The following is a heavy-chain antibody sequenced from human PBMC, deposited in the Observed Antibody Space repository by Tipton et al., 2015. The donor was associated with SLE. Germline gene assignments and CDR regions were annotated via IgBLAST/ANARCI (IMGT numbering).Heavy chain of an antibody. CDR3: ARDFWSGYRWFDP. J-gene: IGHJ5*02. Sequence: TLSLTCDVSGASITNAYYCAWIRQSPGKGLEWVGTIYHSGTTYYNPPLKSRLTMSVDTSKNQFSLKLTSVTAADTAIYFCARDFWSGYRWFDPWGQGMMVTVSS. V-gene: IGHV4-38-2*01. CDR2: IYHSGTT. CDR1: GASITNAYY. D-gene: IGHD3-3*01.